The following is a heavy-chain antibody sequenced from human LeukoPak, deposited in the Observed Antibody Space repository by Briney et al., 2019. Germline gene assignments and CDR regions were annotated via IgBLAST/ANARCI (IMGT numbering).Heavy chain of an antibody. CDR1: GGSFSDYY. J-gene: IGHJ4*02. D-gene: IGHD2-15*01. V-gene: IGHV4-34*01. CDR2: INHSGST. Sequence: PSETLSLTCAVYGGSFSDYYWSWIRQPPGKGLEWIGEINHSGSTNYNPSLKSRVTISVDTSKNQFSLKLSSVTAADTAVYYCAIESYRTKGVDYWGQGTLVTVSS. CDR3: AIESYRTKGVDY.